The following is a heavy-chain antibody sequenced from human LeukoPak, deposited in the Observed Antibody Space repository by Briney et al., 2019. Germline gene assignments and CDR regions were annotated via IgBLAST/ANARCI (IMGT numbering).Heavy chain of an antibody. CDR1: GFTFSSNY. Sequence: GGSLRLSCAASGFTFSSNYMSWVRQAPGKGLEGVSVIYSGGSTYYADSVKGRFTISRDNSKNTLYLQMNSLRAEDTAVYYCARDFGGCSGGSCYSASYWYFDLWGRGTLVTVSS. J-gene: IGHJ2*01. CDR3: ARDFGGCSGGSCYSASYWYFDL. CDR2: IYSGGST. D-gene: IGHD2-15*01. V-gene: IGHV3-53*01.